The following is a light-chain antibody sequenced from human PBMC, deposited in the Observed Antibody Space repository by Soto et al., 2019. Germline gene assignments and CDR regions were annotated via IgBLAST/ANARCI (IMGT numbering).Light chain of an antibody. CDR1: QTVSKNY. Sequence: EIVLTQSPVTLSLSPGEGATLSCRASQTVSKNYLAWYHQKPGQAPRLLIYAASTRATGIPDRFSGSGSGTDFTLTISRLEPEDFAVYYCQQYGSSGTFGQGTKVDI. CDR2: AAS. V-gene: IGKV3-20*01. J-gene: IGKJ1*01. CDR3: QQYGSSGT.